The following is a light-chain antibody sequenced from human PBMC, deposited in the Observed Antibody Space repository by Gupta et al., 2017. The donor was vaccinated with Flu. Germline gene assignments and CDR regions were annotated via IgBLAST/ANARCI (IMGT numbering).Light chain of an antibody. J-gene: IGKJ2*03. Sequence: DIQMTQSSSTLSASVGDRVITTCRASQSISSWLAWYQQKPGKAPKLLIYKASSLESGVPSRFSGSGSGTEFTLTISSLQPDDFATYYCQQYNSYLYSFGQGTKLEIK. CDR2: KAS. V-gene: IGKV1-5*03. CDR1: QSISSW. CDR3: QQYNSYLYS.